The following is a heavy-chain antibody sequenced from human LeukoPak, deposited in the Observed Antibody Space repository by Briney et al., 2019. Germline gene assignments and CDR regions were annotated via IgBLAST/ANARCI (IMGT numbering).Heavy chain of an antibody. V-gene: IGHV3-48*03. CDR3: VRGSDCINGACYSYNWFDL. J-gene: IGHJ5*02. Sequence: GGSLRLSCAVSGFNFRNLEMNWLRHPPGKGLEWLTYITSDNSMTYAASVKGRFSISRDVATASLFLQMNSLRADDTAVYYCVRGSDCINGACYSYNWFDLWGQGALVTVSS. CDR2: ITSDNSM. D-gene: IGHD2-21*02. CDR1: GFNFRNLE.